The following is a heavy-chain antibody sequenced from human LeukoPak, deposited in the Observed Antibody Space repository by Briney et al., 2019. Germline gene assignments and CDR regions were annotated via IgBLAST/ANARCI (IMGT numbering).Heavy chain of an antibody. V-gene: IGHV3-48*04. Sequence: GGSLRLSCAASGFTFSGYWMNWVRQAPGKGLEWVSYISSSSSTIYYADSVKGRFTISRDNAKNSLYLQMNSLRAEDTAVYYCARYGSGSYYDSRGMDVWGQGTTVAVSS. CDR3: ARYGSGSYYDSRGMDV. CDR2: ISSSSSTI. CDR1: GFTFSGYW. J-gene: IGHJ6*02. D-gene: IGHD3-10*01.